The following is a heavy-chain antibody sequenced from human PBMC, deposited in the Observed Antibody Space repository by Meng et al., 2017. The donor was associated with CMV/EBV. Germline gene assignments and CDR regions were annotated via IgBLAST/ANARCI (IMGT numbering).Heavy chain of an antibody. CDR3: ARSTVTRRGPGAPNYYYYGMDV. J-gene: IGHJ6*02. V-gene: IGHV1-69*10. Sequence: SVQVSCKASGGTFSSYAISWVRQAPGRGLEWMGGIIPILGIANYAQKFQGRVTITADKSTSTAYMELSSLRSEDTAVYYCARSTVTRRGPGAPNYYYYGMDVWGQGTTVTVSS. CDR1: GGTFSSYA. D-gene: IGHD4-11*01. CDR2: IIPILGIA.